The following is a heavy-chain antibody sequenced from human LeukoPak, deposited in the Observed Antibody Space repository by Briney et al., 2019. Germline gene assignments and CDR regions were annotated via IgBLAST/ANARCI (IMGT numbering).Heavy chain of an antibody. CDR3: AKDDLPQDTAMVLNAFDI. V-gene: IGHV3-30*02. CDR2: IRYDGSNK. D-gene: IGHD5-18*01. CDR1: GFTFSSYG. J-gene: IGHJ3*02. Sequence: PGGSLRLSCAASGFTFSSYGMHWVRQAPGKGLEWVAFIRYDGSNKYYADSVKGRFTISRDNSKNTLFLQMNSLRAEDTAVYYCAKDDLPQDTAMVLNAFDIWGQGTMVTVSS.